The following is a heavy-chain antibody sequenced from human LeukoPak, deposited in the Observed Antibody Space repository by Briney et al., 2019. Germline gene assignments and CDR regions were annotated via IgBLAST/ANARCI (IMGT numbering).Heavy chain of an antibody. V-gene: IGHV3-11*04. CDR1: GFTFSDYY. Sequence: GGSLRLXCAASGFTFSDYYMRWIRPAPGKGLEWVSYISSSGSTIYYADSVKGRFTISRDNAKNSLYLQMNSLRAEDTAVYYCARGVGSSSYNWFDPWGQGTLVTVSS. CDR2: ISSSGSTI. D-gene: IGHD6-6*01. J-gene: IGHJ5*02. CDR3: ARGVGSSSYNWFDP.